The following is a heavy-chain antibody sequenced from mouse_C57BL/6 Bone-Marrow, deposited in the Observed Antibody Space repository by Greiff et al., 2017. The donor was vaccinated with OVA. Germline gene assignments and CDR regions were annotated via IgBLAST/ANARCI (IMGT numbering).Heavy chain of an antibody. CDR3: VANWDERAYAMDY. J-gene: IGHJ4*01. CDR1: GYTFTSYG. V-gene: IGHV1-81*01. D-gene: IGHD4-1*01. CDR2: IYPRSGNT. Sequence: QVQLQQSGAELVKPGASVKLSCKASGYTFTSYGISWVKQRTGQGLEWIGEIYPRSGNTYYNEKFKGKATLTADKSSSTAYMELRSLTSEDSAVYFCVANWDERAYAMDYWGQGTSVTVSS.